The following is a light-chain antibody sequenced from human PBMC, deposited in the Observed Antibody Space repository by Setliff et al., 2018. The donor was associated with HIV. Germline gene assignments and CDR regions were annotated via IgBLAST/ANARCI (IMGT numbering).Light chain of an antibody. CDR3: CSYAGSYTRYV. CDR2: DVS. V-gene: IGLV2-11*01. Sequence: SVLTQPRSVSGSPGQSVTISCTGTSSDVGGYNYVSWYQQHPGKAPKLMIYDVSKRPSGVPDRFSGSKSGNTASLTISGLQAEDEADYSCCSYAGSYTRYVFGTGTKVTVL. CDR1: SSDVGGYNY. J-gene: IGLJ1*01.